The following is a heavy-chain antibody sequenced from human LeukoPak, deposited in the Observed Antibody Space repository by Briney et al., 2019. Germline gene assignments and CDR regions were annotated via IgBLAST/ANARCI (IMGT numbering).Heavy chain of an antibody. CDR3: ARAVDTAMVIGFDY. D-gene: IGHD5-18*01. CDR2: ISAYNGNT. Sequence: ASVKVSCKASGYTFTSYGISWVRQAPGQGLEWMGWISAYNGNTNYAQKLQGRVTMTTDTSTSTAYMELSRLRSDDTAVYYCARAVDTAMVIGFDYWGQGTLVTVSS. V-gene: IGHV1-18*01. J-gene: IGHJ4*02. CDR1: GYTFTSYG.